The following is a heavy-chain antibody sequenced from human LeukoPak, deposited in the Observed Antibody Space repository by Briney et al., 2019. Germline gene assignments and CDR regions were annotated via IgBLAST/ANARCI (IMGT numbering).Heavy chain of an antibody. D-gene: IGHD5-18*01. CDR2: IYYSGST. J-gene: IGHJ4*02. CDR3: ARLDTAGLI. Sequence: GSLRLSCAASGFTFSDYWMHWVRQPPGKGLEWIGSIYYSGSTYYNPSLKSRVTISVDTSKNQFSLKLSSVTAADTAVYYCARLDTAGLIWGQGTLVTVSS. V-gene: IGHV4-39*01. CDR1: GFTFSDYW.